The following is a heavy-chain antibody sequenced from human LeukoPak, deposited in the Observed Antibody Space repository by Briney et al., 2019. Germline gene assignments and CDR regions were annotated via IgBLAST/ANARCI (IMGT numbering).Heavy chain of an antibody. D-gene: IGHD3-10*01. CDR1: GLSFSSAW. J-gene: IGHJ4*02. V-gene: IGHV3-15*01. CDR2: IKSKTDGETT. Sequence: GGALRLSCAASGLSFSSAWMSWVRQAPGTGLEWGGRIKSKTDGETTDYAAPVKGRFTISRADSKNTLFLQMSSLKTEDTAVYYCTAPPSFYYGSGSYGYWGQGTLVTVSS. CDR3: TAPPSFYYGSGSYGY.